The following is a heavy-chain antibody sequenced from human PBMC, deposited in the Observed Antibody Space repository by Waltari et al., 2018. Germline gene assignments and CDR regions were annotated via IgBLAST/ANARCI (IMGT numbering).Heavy chain of an antibody. CDR1: GYTFRNYA. CDR2: VSAYNGNT. V-gene: IGHV1-18*01. D-gene: IGHD6-19*01. CDR3: ARIGETGWPFHSFDF. Sequence: VHLVQSGDEVKLPGASVKDSCKASGYTFRNYAVTWIQQAPGQGLEWVGFVSAYNGNTDYAQRFKGRVTMTTDTSTSTVYMELWGLRSDDTAIYYCARIGETGWPFHSFDFWGQGTMVTVSS. J-gene: IGHJ3*01.